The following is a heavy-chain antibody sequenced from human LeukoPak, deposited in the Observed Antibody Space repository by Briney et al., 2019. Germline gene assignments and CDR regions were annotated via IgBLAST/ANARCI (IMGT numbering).Heavy chain of an antibody. CDR2: TRNKANSYTT. CDR1: GFTFSDHY. D-gene: IGHD1-14*01. Sequence: GGALSLSCVASGFTFSDHYMDWVRQAPGKGGDGVGRTRNKANSYTTEYAASVKGRFTISRDDSKNSLYLQMNSLKTEDTAVYYCASGTHDAFDIWGQGTMVTVSS. J-gene: IGHJ3*02. CDR3: ASGTHDAFDI. V-gene: IGHV3-72*01.